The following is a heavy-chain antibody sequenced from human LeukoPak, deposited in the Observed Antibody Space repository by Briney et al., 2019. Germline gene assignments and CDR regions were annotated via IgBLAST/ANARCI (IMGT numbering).Heavy chain of an antibody. J-gene: IGHJ6*03. V-gene: IGHV1-18*01. CDR3: ASRARDIVVVPAASRHYYYYYYMDV. CDR2: ISAYNGNT. Sequence: ASVKVSCKASGYTFTIYGISWVRQAPGQGLEWMGWISAYNGNTNYAQKLQGRVTMTTDTSTSTAYMELRSLRSDDTAVYYCASRARDIVVVPAASRHYYYYYYMDVWGKGTTVTVSS. CDR1: GYTFTIYG. D-gene: IGHD2-2*01.